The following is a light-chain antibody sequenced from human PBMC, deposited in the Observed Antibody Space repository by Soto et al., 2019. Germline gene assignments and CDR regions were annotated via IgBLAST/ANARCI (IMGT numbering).Light chain of an antibody. Sequence: DIQMTQSPSTLSASVGDRVTITCRASQSINNWLAWYQQKPGKAPKFLIYDASSLESGVPSRFSGSGSGTIFTLTISSLQSEDFAVYYCQQYNNWPPATFGQGTRLEIK. CDR1: QSINNW. CDR2: DAS. J-gene: IGKJ5*01. V-gene: IGKV1-5*01. CDR3: QQYNNWPPAT.